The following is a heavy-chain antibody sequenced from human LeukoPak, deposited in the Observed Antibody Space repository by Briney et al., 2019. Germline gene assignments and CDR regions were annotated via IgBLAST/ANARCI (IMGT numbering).Heavy chain of an antibody. D-gene: IGHD4-17*01. V-gene: IGHV4-34*01. CDR2: INHSGST. CDR3: ASRDLGDYDVSFFDY. Sequence: PSETLSLTCAVYGGSFSGYYWSWIRRPPGKGLEWIGEINHSGSTNYNPSLKSRVTISVDTSKNQFSLKLSSVTAADTAVYCCASRDLGDYDVSFFDYWGQGTLVTVSS. J-gene: IGHJ4*02. CDR1: GGSFSGYY.